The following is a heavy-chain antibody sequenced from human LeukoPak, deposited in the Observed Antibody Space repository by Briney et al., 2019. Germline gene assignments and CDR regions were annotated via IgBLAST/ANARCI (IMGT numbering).Heavy chain of an antibody. V-gene: IGHV1-2*06. Sequence: ASVKVSCKASGYTFTGYYMHWVRQAPGQGLEWMGRINPNSGDTNYAQKFQGRGAMTRDTSISTAFMELTRLRSDDTAVYYCARDYCSSTSCLFDYWGQGTLVTVSS. CDR2: INPNSGDT. CDR3: ARDYCSSTSCLFDY. D-gene: IGHD2-2*01. J-gene: IGHJ4*02. CDR1: GYTFTGYY.